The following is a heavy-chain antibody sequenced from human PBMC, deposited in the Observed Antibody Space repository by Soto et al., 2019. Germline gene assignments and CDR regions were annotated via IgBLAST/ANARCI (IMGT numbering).Heavy chain of an antibody. CDR3: ARVWVQWLVPFAPASYGMDV. CDR2: ISAYNGNT. J-gene: IGHJ6*02. CDR1: GYTFTSYG. V-gene: IGHV1-18*01. D-gene: IGHD6-19*01. Sequence: RASVKVSCKASGYTFTSYGISWVRQAPGQGLEWMGWISAYNGNTNYAQKLQGRVTMTTDTSTSTAYMELRSLRSDDTAVYYCARVWVQWLVPFAPASYGMDVWGQGTTVTVSS.